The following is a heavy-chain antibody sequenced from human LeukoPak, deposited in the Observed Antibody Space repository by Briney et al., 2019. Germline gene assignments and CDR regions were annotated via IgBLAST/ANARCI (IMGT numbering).Heavy chain of an antibody. J-gene: IGHJ5*02. CDR3: ARVPYCDYVVWFDP. CDR1: GFPVSSKD. CDR2: IYSGGST. D-gene: IGHD4-17*01. V-gene: IGHV3-66*01. Sequence: PGGSLRLPCAPSGFPVSSKDMSWVRQAPAKGLEWVSVIYSGGSTYYADSVKGRFTISIDNSKNTLYLQMNSLRAEDTALVYSARVPYCDYVVWFDPWGQGTLVTVSS.